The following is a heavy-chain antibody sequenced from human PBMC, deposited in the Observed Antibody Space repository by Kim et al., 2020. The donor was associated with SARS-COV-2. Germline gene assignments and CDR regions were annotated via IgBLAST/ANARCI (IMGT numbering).Heavy chain of an antibody. CDR2: IYGEGSSS. CDR1: GFTFSNYW. Sequence: GGSLRLSCVASGFTFSNYWMHWVRQAPGKGLVWVAHIYGEGSSSNYADSVQGRFTISRDNARNTLYLQMNSLRAEDTAVYYCARLSNGYVGDKFDYWGQGTLVSVS. CDR3: ARLSNGYVGDKFDY. J-gene: IGHJ4*02. D-gene: IGHD3-16*01. V-gene: IGHV3-74*01.